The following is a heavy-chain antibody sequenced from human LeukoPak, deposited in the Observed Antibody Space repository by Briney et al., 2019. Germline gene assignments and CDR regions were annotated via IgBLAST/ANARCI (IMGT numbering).Heavy chain of an antibody. CDR3: ARSKDFPFFDA. D-gene: IGHD5/OR15-5a*01. V-gene: IGHV1-3*01. J-gene: IGHJ4*02. Sequence: GASVKVSCKASRDAFSSYAIYWVRQAPGQRLEWMAWIIAANGKTKYSRKFQGRVSITTDTSARTAYMELRSLGSEDTAIYYCARSKDFPFFDAWGQGTLVTVSS. CDR1: RDAFSSYA. CDR2: IIAANGKT.